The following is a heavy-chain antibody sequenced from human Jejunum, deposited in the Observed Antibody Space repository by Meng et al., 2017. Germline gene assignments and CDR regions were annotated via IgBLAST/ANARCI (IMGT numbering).Heavy chain of an antibody. CDR2: IYYTGSA. V-gene: IGHV4-31*03. J-gene: IGHJ4*02. CDR1: GGSLSSSGYY. D-gene: IGHD2-2*01. Sequence: QVQLQESGPGLVKPSQTLSLTCTVSGGSLSSSGYYWSWIRQFPGKGLEWIGYIYYTGSAYYNPSLESRVTLSVDTSNNQFSLRLNSVTAADTAVYYCAREGQLMLGLVDYWGQGTLVTVSS. CDR3: AREGQLMLGLVDY.